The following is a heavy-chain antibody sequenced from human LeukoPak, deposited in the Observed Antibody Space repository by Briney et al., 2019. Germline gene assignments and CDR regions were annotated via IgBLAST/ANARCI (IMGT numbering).Heavy chain of an antibody. D-gene: IGHD3-3*01. V-gene: IGHV4-39*01. J-gene: IGHJ4*02. CDR2: IYYSGNT. CDR3: ARLHSEWHGVFVY. CDR1: GASISSISYF. Sequence: SETLSLTCTVSGASISSISYFWGWIRQPPGKGLEWIGSIYYSGNTYYNPSLKSRVTISLDTSKNQFSLKLSSMTAADTAVYYCARLHSEWHGVFVYWGQGTLVTASS.